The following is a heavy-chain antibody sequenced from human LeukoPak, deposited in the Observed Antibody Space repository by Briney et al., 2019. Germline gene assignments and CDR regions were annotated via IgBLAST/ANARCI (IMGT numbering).Heavy chain of an antibody. Sequence: SVTVSCKASGGTFSSYAISWVRQAPGQGLEWMGGIIPIFGTANYAQKFQGRVTITADESTSTAYMELSSLRSEDTAVYYCARVRRRYGSGSYFLDYWGQGTLVTVSS. D-gene: IGHD3-10*01. CDR3: ARVRRRYGSGSYFLDY. CDR2: IIPIFGTA. CDR1: GGTFSSYA. J-gene: IGHJ4*02. V-gene: IGHV1-69*13.